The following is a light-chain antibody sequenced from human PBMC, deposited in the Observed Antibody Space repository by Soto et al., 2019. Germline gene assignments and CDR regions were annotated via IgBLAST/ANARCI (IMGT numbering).Light chain of an antibody. V-gene: IGKV3-20*01. J-gene: IGKJ1*01. CDR3: QQYGSSPPRT. CDR2: DAS. Sequence: EIVLTQSPGTLSLSPGERATLSCRPSQSVSSNLAWYQQKPGQALRLLIYDASIRATGIPARFSGSGSGADFTLSISRLEPEDFAVYYCQQYGSSPPRTFGQGTKVDIK. CDR1: QSVSSN.